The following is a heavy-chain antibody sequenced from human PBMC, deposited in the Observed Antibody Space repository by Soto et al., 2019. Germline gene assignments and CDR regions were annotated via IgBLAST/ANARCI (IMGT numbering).Heavy chain of an antibody. V-gene: IGHV1-2*04. Sequence: ASVKVSCKASGYTFTGYYMHWVRQAPGQGLEWMGWINPNSGGTNYAQKFQGWVTMTRDASISTAYMELSRLRSDDTAVYYCASSITIFGVVISDDAFDIWGQGTMVTVSS. CDR1: GYTFTGYY. D-gene: IGHD3-3*01. CDR2: INPNSGGT. CDR3: ASSITIFGVVISDDAFDI. J-gene: IGHJ3*02.